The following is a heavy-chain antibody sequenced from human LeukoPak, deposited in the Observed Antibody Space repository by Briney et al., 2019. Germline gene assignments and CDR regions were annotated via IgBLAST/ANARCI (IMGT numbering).Heavy chain of an antibody. Sequence: PGGSLRLSCAASGFTFSSYAIHWVRQSPGKGLEWVALISYDGSNKYYADSVKGRFTISRDNSKNTLYLQMHSLRAEDTAVYYCARSRAYTSDWYGADYYYGMDVWGQGTTVTVSS. CDR3: ARSRAYTSDWYGADYYYGMDV. J-gene: IGHJ6*02. CDR1: GFTFSSYA. V-gene: IGHV3-30-3*01. CDR2: ISYDGSNK. D-gene: IGHD6-19*01.